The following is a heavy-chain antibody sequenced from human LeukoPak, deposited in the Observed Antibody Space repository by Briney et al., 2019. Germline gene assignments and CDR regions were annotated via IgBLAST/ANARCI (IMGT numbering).Heavy chain of an antibody. J-gene: IGHJ4*02. CDR1: GGSISPYY. V-gene: IGHV4-59*01. CDR3: ASGRDTSGYYFYFDY. Sequence: SETLSLTCIVSGGSISPYYWSWIRQPPGKGLEWIGYIYYSGGTNYNPSLKSRVTISLDTSKNQFSLKLSSVTAADTAVYYCASGRDTSGYYFYFDYWGQGTLVTVSS. CDR2: IYYSGGT. D-gene: IGHD3-22*01.